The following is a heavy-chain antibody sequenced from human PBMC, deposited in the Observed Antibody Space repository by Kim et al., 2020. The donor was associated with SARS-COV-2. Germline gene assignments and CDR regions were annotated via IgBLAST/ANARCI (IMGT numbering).Heavy chain of an antibody. CDR3: ARGSIAVAGTFDY. D-gene: IGHD6-19*01. J-gene: IGHJ4*02. Sequence: YANSVKGRFTISRDNSKNTLYLQMGSLRAEDMAVYYCARGSIAVAGTFDYWGQGTLVTVSS. V-gene: IGHV3-64*01.